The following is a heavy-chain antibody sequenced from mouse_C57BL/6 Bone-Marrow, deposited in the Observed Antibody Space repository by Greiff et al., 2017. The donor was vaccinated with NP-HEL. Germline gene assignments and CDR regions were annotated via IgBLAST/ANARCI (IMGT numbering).Heavy chain of an antibody. Sequence: EVMLVESGGGLVKPGGSLKLSCAASGFTFSSYAMSWVRQTPEKRLEWVATISDGGSYTYYPDNVQGRFTISRDNAKNNLYLQMSHLKSEDTAMYYCARGSNSTSWFAYWGQGTLVTVSA. J-gene: IGHJ3*01. D-gene: IGHD2-5*01. CDR3: ARGSNSTSWFAY. CDR1: GFTFSSYA. CDR2: ISDGGSYT. V-gene: IGHV5-4*03.